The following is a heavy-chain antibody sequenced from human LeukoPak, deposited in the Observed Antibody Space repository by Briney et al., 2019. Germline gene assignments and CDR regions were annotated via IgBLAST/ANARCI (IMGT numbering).Heavy chain of an antibody. D-gene: IGHD7-27*01. Sequence: PSGTLSLTCTVSGGSISSYYWSWIRQPPGKGLEWIGYIYYSGSTNYNPSLKSRVTISVDTSKNQFSLKLSSVTAADTAVYYCARVENWGSVAVNWYFDLWGRGTLVTVSS. CDR3: ARVENWGSVAVNWYFDL. CDR1: GGSISSYY. CDR2: IYYSGST. J-gene: IGHJ2*01. V-gene: IGHV4-59*01.